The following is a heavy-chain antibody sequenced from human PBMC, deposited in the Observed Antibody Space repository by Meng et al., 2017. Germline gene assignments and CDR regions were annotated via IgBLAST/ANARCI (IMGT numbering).Heavy chain of an antibody. CDR1: GGSFSGYD. Sequence: QVRRQQWGAGLFKTSEAPPLTCAVYGGSFSGYDWSWIRQPPGKGLGLIGEINHSGSTNYNPSLKSRVTISVDTSKNQFSLKLSSVTAADTAVYYCARCRHTAMAKYNWFDPWGQGTLVTVSS. D-gene: IGHD5-18*01. CDR3: ARCRHTAMAKYNWFDP. J-gene: IGHJ5*02. V-gene: IGHV4-34*01. CDR2: INHSGST.